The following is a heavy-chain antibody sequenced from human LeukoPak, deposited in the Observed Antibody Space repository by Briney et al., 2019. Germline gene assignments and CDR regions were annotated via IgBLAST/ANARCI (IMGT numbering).Heavy chain of an antibody. CDR1: GGSFSGHY. V-gene: IGHV4-34*01. D-gene: IGHD3-16*01. Sequence: SETLSLTCAVYGGSFSGHYWSWIRQPPGKGLEWIGEINHSGSTNYNPSLKSRVTISVDTSKNQFSLKLSSVTAADTAVYYCARAGIMITFGGVMGLDYWGQGTLVTVSS. CDR3: ARAGIMITFGGVMGLDY. CDR2: INHSGST. J-gene: IGHJ4*02.